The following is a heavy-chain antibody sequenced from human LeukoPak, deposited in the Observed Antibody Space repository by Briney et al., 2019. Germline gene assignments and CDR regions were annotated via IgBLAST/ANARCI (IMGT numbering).Heavy chain of an antibody. D-gene: IGHD1-7*01. CDR2: INPNSGAT. CDR1: GYSFSNHF. Sequence: GASVKVSCKASGYSFSNHFMHWVRQAPGQGLEWMGWINPNSGATKYAQKFQGRVTMTRDTSISTDYMEMSSLRSDDMAVYYCAGRLGLVCCPGTTCSPNLYFDYWGQGTLVAVSS. V-gene: IGHV1-2*02. J-gene: IGHJ4*02. CDR3: AGRLGLVCCPGTTCSPNLYFDY.